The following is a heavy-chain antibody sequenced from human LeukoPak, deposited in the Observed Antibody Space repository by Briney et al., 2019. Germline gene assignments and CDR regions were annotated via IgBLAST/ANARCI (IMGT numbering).Heavy chain of an antibody. CDR1: GYSISSGYY. CDR2: IYHSGST. Sequence: SETLSLTCAVSGYSISSGYYWGWIRQPPGKGLEWIESIYHSGSTYYNPSLKSRVTISVDTSKNQFSLKLSSVTAADTAVYYCAIINSRKYYFDYWGQGTLVTVSS. V-gene: IGHV4-38-2*01. J-gene: IGHJ4*02. D-gene: IGHD6-13*01. CDR3: AIINSRKYYFDY.